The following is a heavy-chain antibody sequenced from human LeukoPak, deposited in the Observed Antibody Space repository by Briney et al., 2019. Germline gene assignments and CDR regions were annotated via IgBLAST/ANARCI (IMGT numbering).Heavy chain of an antibody. Sequence: PSETLSLTCTVSGGSISSSSYYWGWIRQPPGKGLEWIGSIYYSGSTYYNPSLKSRVTISVDTSKNQFSLKLSSVTAADTAVYYCASLKPYNWNYAPLLFWGQGTLVTVSS. CDR2: IYYSGST. V-gene: IGHV4-39*01. J-gene: IGHJ4*02. CDR1: GGSISSSSYY. CDR3: ASLKPYNWNYAPLLF. D-gene: IGHD1-7*01.